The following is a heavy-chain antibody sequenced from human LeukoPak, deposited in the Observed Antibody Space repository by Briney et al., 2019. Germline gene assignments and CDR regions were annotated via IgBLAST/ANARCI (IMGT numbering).Heavy chain of an antibody. CDR1: GFIFSTYW. CDR3: ARDGRYGDYAFDI. Sequence: GGSLRLSCAASGFIFSTYWMSWVRQAPGKGLEWVANINQDGSEKYYVDSVKGRFTISRDNAKNSLYLEMNSLRAEDTAVYYCARDGRYGDYAFDIWGQGTMVTVSS. CDR2: INQDGSEK. V-gene: IGHV3-7*03. J-gene: IGHJ3*02. D-gene: IGHD4-17*01.